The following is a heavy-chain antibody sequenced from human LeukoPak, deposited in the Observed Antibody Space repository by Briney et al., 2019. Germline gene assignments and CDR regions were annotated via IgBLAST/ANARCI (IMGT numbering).Heavy chain of an antibody. V-gene: IGHV3-49*04. J-gene: IGHJ5*02. D-gene: IGHD3-16*01. CDR3: ANIRLPPGRPRGGRDWFDP. Sequence: GGSLRLSCTTSGFTFGDHAMSWVRQAPGKGLEWVGFIRSKTYRGTTEYAASVKDRFTISRDNSKNTLYLQMHNLRAEDTAVYYCANIRLPPGRPRGGRDWFDPWGQGTLVTVSS. CDR1: GFTFGDHA. CDR2: IRSKTYRGTT.